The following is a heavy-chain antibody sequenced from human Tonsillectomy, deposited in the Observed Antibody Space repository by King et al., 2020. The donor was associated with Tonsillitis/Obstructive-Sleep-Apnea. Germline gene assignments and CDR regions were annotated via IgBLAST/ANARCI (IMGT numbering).Heavy chain of an antibody. J-gene: IGHJ3*02. D-gene: IGHD3-22*01. CDR3: ARDWGRYYDGSGHPAAFDI. V-gene: IGHV3-11*01. CDR1: GFTFSDYY. CDR2: ISRSGTII. Sequence: HVQLVESGGGLVKPGGSLRLSCAASGFTFSDYYMSWIRQAPGKGLEWVSYISRSGTIIYYADSVKGRFTISRDNAKNSLYLQMNSLRAEDTAVYYCARDWGRYYDGSGHPAAFDIWGQGTMVTVSS.